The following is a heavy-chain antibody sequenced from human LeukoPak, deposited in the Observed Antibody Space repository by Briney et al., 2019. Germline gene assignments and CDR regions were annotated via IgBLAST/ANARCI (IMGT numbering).Heavy chain of an antibody. V-gene: IGHV4-59*01. Sequence: SETLSLTCTVSGDSISSYYWSWIRQPPGKGLEWIGYIYYTGSTNYNPSLKSQVTISVDTSKNQFSLKLSSVTAADTAVHYCARDRCGRTSCYPGAFDIWGQGTMVTVSS. CDR2: IYYTGST. CDR3: ARDRCGRTSCYPGAFDI. CDR1: GDSISSYY. D-gene: IGHD2-2*01. J-gene: IGHJ3*02.